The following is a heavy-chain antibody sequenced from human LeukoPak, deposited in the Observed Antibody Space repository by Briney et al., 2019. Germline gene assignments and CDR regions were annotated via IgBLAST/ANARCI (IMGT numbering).Heavy chain of an antibody. Sequence: GVPLRLSCVATRFTSSSYFTTWVRQAPGKGLEWVGNMKQAGSKKSYVGSVKGRFAISRDNTKNLLYLQMNSLRAEDTAVYYCAREGGYGGVFDYWGQGTLVTVSS. CDR2: MKQAGSKK. V-gene: IGHV3-7*05. D-gene: IGHD5-18*01. CDR1: RFTSSSYF. CDR3: AREGGYGGVFDY. J-gene: IGHJ4*02.